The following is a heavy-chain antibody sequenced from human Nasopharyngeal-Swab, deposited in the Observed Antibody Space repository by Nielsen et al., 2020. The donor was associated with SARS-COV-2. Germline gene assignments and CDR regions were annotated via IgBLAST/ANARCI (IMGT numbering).Heavy chain of an antibody. D-gene: IGHD3-10*01. CDR1: GYTFTKYF. CDR3: AKKRSPRHSVDV. J-gene: IGHJ6*04. Sequence: ASVKVSCKATGYTFTKYFIHWLRRAPGQGLEWLGRIHPSNGVVNYAQEFEGRVTFSRDTSINTVFMEVHRLTSDDSAIYSCAKKRSPRHSVDVWGEGTTVTVSS. V-gene: IGHV1-2*06. CDR2: IHPSNGVV.